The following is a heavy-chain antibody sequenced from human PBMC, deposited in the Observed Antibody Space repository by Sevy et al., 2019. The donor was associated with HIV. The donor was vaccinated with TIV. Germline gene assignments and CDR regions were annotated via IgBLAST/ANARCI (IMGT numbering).Heavy chain of an antibody. CDR1: GFTFSGSA. J-gene: IGHJ5*02. D-gene: IGHD3-10*01. CDR3: TRPVLSNWFDP. Sequence: GGSLRLSCAASGFTFSGSAMHWVRQASGKGLEWVGRIRSKANSYATAYSVSVKGRFTISRDDSKNTAYLQMNSLKTEDTAVYSCTRPVLSNWFDPWGQGTLVTVSS. V-gene: IGHV3-73*01. CDR2: IRSKANSYAT.